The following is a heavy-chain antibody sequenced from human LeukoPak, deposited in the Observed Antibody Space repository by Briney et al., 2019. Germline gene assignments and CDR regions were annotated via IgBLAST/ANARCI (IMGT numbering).Heavy chain of an antibody. J-gene: IGHJ3*02. CDR1: GFTFSSYA. CDR2: ISGSGGST. D-gene: IGHD3-22*01. CDR3: TRELEVDDAFDI. Sequence: GGSLRLSCAASGFTFSSYAMSWVRQAPGKGLEWVSAISGSGGSTYYADSVKGRFTVARDNAKNTLYLQMNSLRAEDTAVYYCTRELEVDDAFDIWGQGTMVTVSS. V-gene: IGHV3-23*01.